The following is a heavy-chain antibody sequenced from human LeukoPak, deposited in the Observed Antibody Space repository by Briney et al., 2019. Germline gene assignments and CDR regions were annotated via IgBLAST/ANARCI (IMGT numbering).Heavy chain of an antibody. J-gene: IGHJ4*02. Sequence: SETLSLTCTVSGGSISSSSYYWGWIRQPPGKGLEWIGSIYYSGSTYYNPSLKSRVTISVDTSKNQFSLKLSSVTAADTAVYYCARDLSSGSKGFDYWGQGTLVTVSS. V-gene: IGHV4-39*07. D-gene: IGHD3-22*01. CDR1: GGSISSSSYY. CDR2: IYYSGST. CDR3: ARDLSSGSKGFDY.